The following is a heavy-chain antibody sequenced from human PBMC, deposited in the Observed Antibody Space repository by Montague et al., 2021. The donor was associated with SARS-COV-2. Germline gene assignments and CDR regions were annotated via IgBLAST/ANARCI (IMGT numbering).Heavy chain of an antibody. Sequence: CAISGDSVSSNSATWNWVRQSPSRGLEWLGRAYYRSKWYNDYAVSVRGRVTINPDTSKNQFSLQLNSVTPEDTAIYYCTSGREGNYNVMDVCGQGTTVTVSS. D-gene: IGHD1-1*01. CDR1: GDSVSSNSAT. V-gene: IGHV6-1*01. J-gene: IGHJ6*01. CDR3: TSGREGNYNVMDV. CDR2: AYYRSKWYN.